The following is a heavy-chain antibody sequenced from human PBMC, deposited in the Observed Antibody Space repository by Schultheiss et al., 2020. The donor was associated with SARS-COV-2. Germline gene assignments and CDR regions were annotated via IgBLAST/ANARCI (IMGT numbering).Heavy chain of an antibody. Sequence: GGSLRLSCAASGFTFSNFGMQWVRQAPGKGLEWVAVIWHDGSNKYYADSVKGRFTISRDNSKNTLSLQMDSLRAEDTAVYYCARLGSAWFLDYWGQGTLVTVSS. V-gene: IGHV3-33*01. CDR2: IWHDGSNK. CDR3: ARLGSAWFLDY. CDR1: GFTFSNFG. J-gene: IGHJ4*02. D-gene: IGHD6-19*01.